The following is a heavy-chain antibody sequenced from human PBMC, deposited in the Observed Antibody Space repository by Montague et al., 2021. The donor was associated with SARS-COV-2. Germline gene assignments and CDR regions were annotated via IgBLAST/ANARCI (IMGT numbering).Heavy chain of an antibody. CDR3: ARTYYYGSVVWFDP. CDR2: IYYSGST. J-gene: IGHJ5*02. Sequence: SETLSLTCTVSGGSVSGYYWSWIRQSPGKGLQWLGYIYYSGSTNYNPSLKSRVTISVDTSKNQFSLKLSSVTAADTAVYYCARTYYYGSVVWFDPWGQGTLVTVSS. CDR1: GGSVSGYY. V-gene: IGHV4-59*08. D-gene: IGHD3-10*01.